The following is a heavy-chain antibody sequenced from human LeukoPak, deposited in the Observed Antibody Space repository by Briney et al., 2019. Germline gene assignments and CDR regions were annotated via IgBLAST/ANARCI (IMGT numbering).Heavy chain of an antibody. D-gene: IGHD2-2*02. V-gene: IGHV1-2*02. Sequence: ASVKVSCKASGYTFTDYYIHWVRQAPGQGLEWMGWINPNSGDTNFAQKFQGRVTMTRDTSITTAYMELIGLTSDDTAVYYCAKIDTLGLYYFDYWGQGTLATVSS. CDR1: GYTFTDYY. CDR3: AKIDTLGLYYFDY. J-gene: IGHJ4*02. CDR2: INPNSGDT.